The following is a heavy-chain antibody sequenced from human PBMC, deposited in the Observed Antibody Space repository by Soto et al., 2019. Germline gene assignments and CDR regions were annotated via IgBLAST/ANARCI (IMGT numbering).Heavy chain of an antibody. CDR1: GYTFTSYD. Sequence: QVQLVQSGAEVKKPGASVKVSCKASGYTFTSYDINWVRQATGQGLEWMGWMNPNSGNTGYAQKFQGRVTMTRYTSISTAYMELSSLRSEDTAVYYCARRGYSSSWYYYYYYGMDVWGQGTTVTVSS. CDR2: MNPNSGNT. CDR3: ARRGYSSSWYYYYYYGMDV. J-gene: IGHJ6*02. V-gene: IGHV1-8*01. D-gene: IGHD6-13*01.